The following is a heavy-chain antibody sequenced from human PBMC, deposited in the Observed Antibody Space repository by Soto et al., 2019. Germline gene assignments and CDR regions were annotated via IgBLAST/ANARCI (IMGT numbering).Heavy chain of an antibody. Sequence: GESLKISCAAAGFDFEDFAMHWVRQAPGKGLEWVSLINSDGTDSYYMDSVRGRFTISRDNGKNSLYLQMDRLRPEDTAFYFCAKALYYYDSSPLDHWGQGTLVTVSS. CDR1: GFDFEDFA. V-gene: IGHV3-43D*04. D-gene: IGHD3-22*01. CDR2: INSDGTDS. CDR3: AKALYYYDSSPLDH. J-gene: IGHJ4*02.